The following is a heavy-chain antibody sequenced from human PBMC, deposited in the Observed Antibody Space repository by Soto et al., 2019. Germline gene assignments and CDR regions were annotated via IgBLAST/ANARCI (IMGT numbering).Heavy chain of an antibody. CDR2: IIPIFGTA. Sequence: QVQLVQSGAEVKKPGSSVKVSCKASGGTFSSYAISWVRQAPGQGLEWMGGIIPIFGTANYAQKCQGRVKITADESTSTAYMELRSLRSEDTAVYYCARWVTNYYDPSAEDFQHWGQGTLVTVSS. CDR3: ARWVTNYYDPSAEDFQH. V-gene: IGHV1-69*01. CDR1: GGTFSSYA. J-gene: IGHJ1*01. D-gene: IGHD3-22*01.